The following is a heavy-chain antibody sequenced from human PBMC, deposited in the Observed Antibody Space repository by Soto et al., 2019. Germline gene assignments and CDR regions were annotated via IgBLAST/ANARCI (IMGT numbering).Heavy chain of an antibody. CDR3: ARDQARRTTQYSYGMDV. V-gene: IGHV3-7*03. CDR2: IKQDGSEK. D-gene: IGHD1-1*01. J-gene: IGHJ6*02. Sequence: PGGALRLSCAVSGFTFSSYWMSWFRQAPGKGLEWVANIKQDGSEKYYVDSVKGQFTISRDNAKNSLYLQMNSLRAEDTAVYYCARDQARRTTQYSYGMDVWGQGTTVTVSS. CDR1: GFTFSSYW.